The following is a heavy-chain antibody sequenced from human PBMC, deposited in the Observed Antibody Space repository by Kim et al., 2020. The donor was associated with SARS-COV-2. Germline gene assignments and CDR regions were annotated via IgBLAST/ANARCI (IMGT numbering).Heavy chain of an antibody. D-gene: IGHD3-10*01. CDR3: AKDYYGSGSYYSDDAFDI. J-gene: IGHJ3*02. CDR1: GFTFSSYW. V-gene: IGHV3-74*01. Sequence: GGSLRLSCAASGFTFSSYWMHWVRQAPGKGLVWVSRINSDGSSTSYADSVKGRFTISRDNAKNTLYLQMNSLRAEDTAVYYCAKDYYGSGSYYSDDAFDIWGQGTMVTVSS. CDR2: INSDGSST.